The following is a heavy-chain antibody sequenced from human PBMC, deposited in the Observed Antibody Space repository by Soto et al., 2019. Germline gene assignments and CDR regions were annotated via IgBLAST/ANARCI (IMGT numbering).Heavy chain of an antibody. J-gene: IGHJ6*02. CDR1: GGSIGGSNYF. Sequence: SETLSLTCTVSGGSIGGSNYFWGWIRQSPGTGLEWLGTIYSSGTTYYSPSLKSRITMSLDTSKNQFSLNLGSVTAADTAVYYCARDHRGSSASHYYGMDVWGQGTMVTVSS. D-gene: IGHD6-13*01. CDR2: IYSSGTT. V-gene: IGHV4-39*02. CDR3: ARDHRGSSASHYYGMDV.